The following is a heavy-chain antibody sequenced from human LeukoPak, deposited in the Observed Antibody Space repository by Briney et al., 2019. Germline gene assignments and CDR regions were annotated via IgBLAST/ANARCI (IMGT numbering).Heavy chain of an antibody. Sequence: SETLSLTCAVYGDSFSDHYWSWIRQPPGKGLEWIGEITDGERTSYSPSLKSRATISVVPSQRQFSLELDSVTAADTAIYYCVRRSRVAMPNALDLISDFWGQGTLVTVSS. CDR1: GDSFSDHY. J-gene: IGHJ4*02. V-gene: IGHV4-34*01. D-gene: IGHD6-13*01. CDR2: ITDGERT. CDR3: VRRSRVAMPNALDLISDF.